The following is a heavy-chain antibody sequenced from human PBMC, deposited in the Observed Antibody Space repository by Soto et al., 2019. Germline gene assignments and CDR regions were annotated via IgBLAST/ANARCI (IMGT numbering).Heavy chain of an antibody. Sequence: GGSLRLSCAASGSTFSSYAMSWVRQAPGKGLEWVSAISGSGGSTYYADSVKGRFTISRDNSKNTLYLQMNSLRAEDTAVYYCAKDRDSSGWYLIYWGQGTLVTVSS. CDR2: ISGSGGST. CDR1: GSTFSSYA. D-gene: IGHD6-19*01. V-gene: IGHV3-23*01. J-gene: IGHJ4*02. CDR3: AKDRDSSGWYLIY.